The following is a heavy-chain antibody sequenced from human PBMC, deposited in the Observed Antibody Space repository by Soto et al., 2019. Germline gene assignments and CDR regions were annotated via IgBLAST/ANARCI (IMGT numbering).Heavy chain of an antibody. J-gene: IGHJ4*02. CDR1: GFNFINYA. D-gene: IGHD2-2*01. CDR3: VIVRPGGFYFDS. CDR2: INNNGGST. Sequence: EVQLVESGGGLVQPGGSLKLSCSASGFNFINYAMHWVRQAPGAGLEYVSAINNNGGSTYYADSVKGRFTISRDNSKNILYLQMSSLRVEDTAVYYCVIVRPGGFYFDSWGQGTLVTVSS. V-gene: IGHV3-64D*08.